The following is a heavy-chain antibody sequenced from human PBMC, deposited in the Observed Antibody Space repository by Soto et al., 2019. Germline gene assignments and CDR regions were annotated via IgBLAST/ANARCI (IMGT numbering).Heavy chain of an antibody. V-gene: IGHV3-64*04. D-gene: IGHD5-12*01. Sequence: PGGSLRLSCSASGFTFSSYAMHWVRQAPGKGLEYVSAISSNGGSTYYADSVKGRFTISRDNSKNTLYLQMNSLRAEDTAVYYCAKGHLRGYSGYVTFDCWGQGTLVTVSS. CDR3: AKGHLRGYSGYVTFDC. J-gene: IGHJ4*02. CDR1: GFTFSSYA. CDR2: ISSNGGST.